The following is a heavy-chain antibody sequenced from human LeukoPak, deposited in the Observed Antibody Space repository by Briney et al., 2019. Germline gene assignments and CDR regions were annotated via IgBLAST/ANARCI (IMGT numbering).Heavy chain of an antibody. D-gene: IGHD3-22*01. CDR2: IKQDGSEK. J-gene: IGHJ4*02. V-gene: IGHV3-7*01. CDR3: ARDSGRSGYLASYFDY. Sequence: GGSLGLSCAASGFTFSSYWMSWVRQAPGKGLEWVANIKQDGSEKYYVDSVKGRFTISRDNAKNSLYLQMNSLRAEDTAVYYCARDSGRSGYLASYFDYWGQGTLVTVSS. CDR1: GFTFSSYW.